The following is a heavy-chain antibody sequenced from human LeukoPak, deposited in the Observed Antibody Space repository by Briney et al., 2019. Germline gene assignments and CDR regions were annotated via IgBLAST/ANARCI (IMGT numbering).Heavy chain of an antibody. V-gene: IGHV3-21*01. Sequence: GGSLRLSCAASGFTFSSYSMNWVRQAPGKGLEWVSSISSSSNYIYYADSVKGRFTISRDNTKNSVYLQMNNLRVEDTAVYYCARDYILRARWFDPWGQGTLVTVSS. CDR2: ISSSSNYI. CDR1: GFTFSSYS. D-gene: IGHD2-15*01. CDR3: ARDYILRARWFDP. J-gene: IGHJ5*02.